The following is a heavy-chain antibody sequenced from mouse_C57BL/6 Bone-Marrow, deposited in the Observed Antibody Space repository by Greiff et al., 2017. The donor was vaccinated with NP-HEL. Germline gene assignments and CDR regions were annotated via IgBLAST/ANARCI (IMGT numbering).Heavy chain of an antibody. V-gene: IGHV1-54*01. CDR3: ARWGTVVAFDY. CDR1: GYAFTNYL. D-gene: IGHD1-1*01. Sequence: QVHVKQSGAELVRPGTSVKVSCKASGYAFTNYLIEWVKQRPGQGLEWIGVINPGSGGTNYNEKFKGKATLTADKTSSTAYMKLSSVTSEDSAVYFCARWGTVVAFDYWGQGTTLTVSS. J-gene: IGHJ2*01. CDR2: INPGSGGT.